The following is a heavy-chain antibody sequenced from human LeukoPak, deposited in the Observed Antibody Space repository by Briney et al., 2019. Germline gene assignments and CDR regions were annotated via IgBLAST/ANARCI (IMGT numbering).Heavy chain of an antibody. Sequence: GASVKVSCKASGYTFTGYYMHWVRQAPGQGLEWMGWTNPNSGGTNYAQKFQGRVTMTRDTSISTAYMELSRLRSDDTAVYYCARVTTYYDSSGYYTEYFQHWGQGTLVTVSS. CDR3: ARVTTYYDSSGYYTEYFQH. D-gene: IGHD3-22*01. CDR2: TNPNSGGT. CDR1: GYTFTGYY. V-gene: IGHV1-2*02. J-gene: IGHJ1*01.